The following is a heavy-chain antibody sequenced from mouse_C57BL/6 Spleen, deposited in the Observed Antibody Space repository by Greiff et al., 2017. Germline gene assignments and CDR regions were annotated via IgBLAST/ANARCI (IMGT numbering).Heavy chain of an antibody. Sequence: EVKLMESGPELVKPGASVKIPCKASGYTFTDYNMDWVNQSHGKSLEWIGDINPNNGGTIYNQKFKGKATLTVDKSSSTAYMELRSPTSEDTAVYYYARWLQRYFDVWGTGTTVTVSS. D-gene: IGHD2-2*01. CDR2: INPNNGGT. J-gene: IGHJ1*03. CDR3: ARWLQRYFDV. CDR1: GYTFTDYN. V-gene: IGHV1-18*01.